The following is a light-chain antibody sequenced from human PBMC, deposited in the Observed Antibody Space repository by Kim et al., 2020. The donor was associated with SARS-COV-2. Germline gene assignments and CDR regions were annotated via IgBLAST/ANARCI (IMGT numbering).Light chain of an antibody. CDR2: GKN. Sequence: SSELTQDPAVSVALGQTVRITCQGDSLRSYYASWYQQKPGQAPVLVISGKNNRPSGIPDRFSGSSSGNTASLTITGAQAEDEADSYCNSRDSSGNHYVFG. V-gene: IGLV3-19*01. J-gene: IGLJ1*01. CDR3: NSRDSSGNHYV. CDR1: SLRSYY.